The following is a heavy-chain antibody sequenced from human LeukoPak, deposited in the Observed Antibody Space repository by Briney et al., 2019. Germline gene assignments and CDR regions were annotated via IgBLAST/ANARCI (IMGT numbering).Heavy chain of an antibody. V-gene: IGHV3-48*01. CDR1: GFTFNSYN. D-gene: IGHD3-22*01. J-gene: IGHJ4*02. CDR2: ISSSSSII. Sequence: GGSLRLSCGASGFTFNSYNMNWVRQAPGKGLEWVSYISSSSSIIYHTDSVKGRFTISRDNAKNSLYLQMNSLRAEDTAMYFCAGDDSSGYFFDFWGQGTLVTVSS. CDR3: AGDDSSGYFFDF.